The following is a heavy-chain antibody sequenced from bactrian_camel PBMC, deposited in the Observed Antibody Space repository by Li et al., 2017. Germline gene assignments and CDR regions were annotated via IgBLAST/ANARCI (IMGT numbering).Heavy chain of an antibody. CDR1: GNIFNTHC. J-gene: IGHJ6*01. CDR2: YTNADSTRVRP. V-gene: IGHV3S53*01. CDR3: AVPGSWSPECGY. D-gene: IGHD6*01. Sequence: QLVESGGGSVQAGGSLTLSCAASGNIFNTHCVAWFRQAPGKEREPVAVLYTNADSTRVRPAYADSAKGRYTISEDNAKQTVYLQMNSLKPEDTAVYYCAVPGSWSPECGYSGQGTQVTVS.